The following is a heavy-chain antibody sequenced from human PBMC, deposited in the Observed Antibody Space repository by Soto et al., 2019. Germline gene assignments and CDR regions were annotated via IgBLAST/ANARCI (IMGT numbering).Heavy chain of an antibody. CDR1: TSTVRTYG. D-gene: IGHD2-8*02. CDR3: AREAGCNGGECNVYFDY. CDR2: ISYDSIST. J-gene: IGHJ4*02. V-gene: IGHV3-30*03. Sequence: QVQLVESGGGVVQPGRPLRLSCVASTSTVRTYGMHWVRQAPGKGLEWVAVISYDSISTGYGDSVRGRFTISRDNSKNSLYLQMNSLTTEDTAVYYCAREAGCNGGECNVYFDYWGQGTLVTVSS.